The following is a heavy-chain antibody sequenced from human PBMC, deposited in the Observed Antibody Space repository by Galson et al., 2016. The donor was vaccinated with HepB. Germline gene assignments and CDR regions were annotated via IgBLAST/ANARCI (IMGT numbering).Heavy chain of an antibody. CDR1: RGSIHTYY. CDR3: ARGYAPNPYWAPEQYYFDA. Sequence: SETLSLTCTVSRGSIHTYYWSWIRQSPGKGLEWIGHMYYNGETKYNPSLHSRAAISVDTSKIQISLNLSSVTAADTAVYYCARGYAPNPYWAPEQYYFDAWGQGTLVTVSS. V-gene: IGHV4-59*01. J-gene: IGHJ4*02. D-gene: IGHD1/OR15-1a*01. CDR2: MYYNGET.